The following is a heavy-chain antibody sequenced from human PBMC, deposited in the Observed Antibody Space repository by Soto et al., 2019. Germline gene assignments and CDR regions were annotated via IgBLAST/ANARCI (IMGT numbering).Heavy chain of an antibody. Sequence: EVQLVESGGGVLRPGGSLRLSCAASGFTFDDYGMSWARQAPGKGLEWVSGVNWNGGSTGYADSVKGRFTISRDNAKNSLYLQMNSLTAEDTAFYYCVRAASLNFDYWGQGTLVTVSS. CDR1: GFTFDDYG. CDR2: VNWNGGST. V-gene: IGHV3-20*04. J-gene: IGHJ4*02. CDR3: VRAASLNFDY. D-gene: IGHD1-26*01.